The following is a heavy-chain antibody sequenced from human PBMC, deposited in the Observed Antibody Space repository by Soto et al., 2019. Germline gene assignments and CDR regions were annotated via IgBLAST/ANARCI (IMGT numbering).Heavy chain of an antibody. CDR3: ARDPIGGGTPYYCDY. D-gene: IGHD2-21*01. CDR2: INPNSGGT. Sequence: QVQLVQSGAEVKKPGASVKVSCKASGYTFTGDYMHWVRQAPGQRLEWMGWINPNSGGTDYAQKFQGRVTMTRDTSISTAYMELSSLTSDDTAVYYCARDPIGGGTPYYCDYWGQGTLVTVSS. CDR1: GYTFTGDY. V-gene: IGHV1-2*02. J-gene: IGHJ4*02.